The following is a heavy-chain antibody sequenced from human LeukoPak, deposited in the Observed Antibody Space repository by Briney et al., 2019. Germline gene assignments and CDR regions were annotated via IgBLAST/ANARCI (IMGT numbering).Heavy chain of an antibody. D-gene: IGHD1-1*01. J-gene: IGHJ4*02. Sequence: GGSLRLSCAASGFTFSDYYMSWIRQAPGKGLEWVSYINPSGGSIFYADSVKGRFTTSRDNTKRSLFLQVDSLRAEDTAVYYCARDAYNWNDRCFDYWGQGTLVTVSS. CDR2: INPSGGSI. CDR3: ARDAYNWNDRCFDY. CDR1: GFTFSDYY. V-gene: IGHV3-11*01.